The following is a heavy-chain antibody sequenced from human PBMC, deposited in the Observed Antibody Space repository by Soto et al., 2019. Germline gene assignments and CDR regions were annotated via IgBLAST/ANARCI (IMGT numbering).Heavy chain of an antibody. Sequence: SGPTLVNPTQTLTLTCTFSGFSLSTSGVGVGWIRQPPGKALEWLALIYWDDDKRYSPSLKSGLTITKDTSKNQVVLTMTNMDPVDTATYYCALARSGYKNFDYWGQGTLVTVSS. V-gene: IGHV2-5*02. CDR1: GFSLSTSGVG. CDR3: ALARSGYKNFDY. CDR2: IYWDDDK. D-gene: IGHD3-3*01. J-gene: IGHJ4*02.